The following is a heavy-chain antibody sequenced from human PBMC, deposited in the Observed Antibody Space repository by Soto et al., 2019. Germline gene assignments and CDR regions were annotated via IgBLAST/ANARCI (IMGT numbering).Heavy chain of an antibody. D-gene: IGHD1-20*01. V-gene: IGHV3-48*01. CDR3: ARVLYNWKRPHAFDI. J-gene: IGHJ3*02. CDR2: ISSSSSTI. Sequence: PGGSLRLSCAASGFTFSSYSMNWVRQAPGKGLEWVSYISSSSSTIYYADSVKGRFTISRDNAKNSLYLQMNSLRAEDTAVYYCARVLYNWKRPHAFDIWGQGTMVTVSS. CDR1: GFTFSSYS.